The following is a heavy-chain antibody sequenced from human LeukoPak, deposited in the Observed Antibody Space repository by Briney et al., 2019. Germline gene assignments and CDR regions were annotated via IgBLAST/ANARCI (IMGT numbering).Heavy chain of an antibody. D-gene: IGHD5-12*01. CDR2: ISCFNGDT. Sequence: ASVKVSCKASGYTFNHHGISWVRQAPGQGLEWMGWISCFNGDTMYAQNVQGRVTMTTDTPTRTAYIELRSLRSDDTAMYYCARDPSNSAGYHAHFDSWGQGTLVTVSS. CDR1: GYTFNHHG. CDR3: ARDPSNSAGYHAHFDS. J-gene: IGHJ4*02. V-gene: IGHV1-18*01.